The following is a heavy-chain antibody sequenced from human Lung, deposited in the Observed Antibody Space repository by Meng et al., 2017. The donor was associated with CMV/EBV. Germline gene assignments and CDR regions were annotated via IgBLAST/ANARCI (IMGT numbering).Heavy chain of an antibody. Sequence: ASXXVSXKASGYTLTNYYIHWVRQAPGQGLEWMGIINPSDNTTIYAQTFQGRVTMTRDTSTSTVYMELSSLRSDDTALYYCARDLGYSSSWYFQYYFDCWGQGTLVTVSS. CDR2: INPSDNTT. J-gene: IGHJ4*02. D-gene: IGHD6-13*01. CDR1: GYTLTNYY. V-gene: IGHV1-46*01. CDR3: ARDLGYSSSWYFQYYFDC.